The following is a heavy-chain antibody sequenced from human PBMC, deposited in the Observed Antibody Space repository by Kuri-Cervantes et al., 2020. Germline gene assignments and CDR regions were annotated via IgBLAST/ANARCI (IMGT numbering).Heavy chain of an antibody. V-gene: IGHV3-21*01. J-gene: IGHJ6*02. D-gene: IGHD2-2*01. CDR2: ISSSSSYI. CDR1: GFTFSSYS. CDR3: ARDSYCSSTSCYDYYYYGMDV. Sequence: GGSLRLSCAASGFTFSSYSTNWVRQAPGKGLEWVSSISSSSSYIYYADSVKGRFTISRDNAKNSLYLQMNSLRAEDTAVYYCARDSYCSSTSCYDYYYYGMDVWGQGTTVTVSS.